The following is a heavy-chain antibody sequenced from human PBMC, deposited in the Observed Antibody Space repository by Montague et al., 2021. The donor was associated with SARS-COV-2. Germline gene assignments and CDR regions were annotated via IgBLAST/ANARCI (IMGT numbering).Heavy chain of an antibody. Sequence: SLRLSCAASGFTFRSYAMSWVRQAPGKGLEWVSAFSGSGGSTYCADSVNGRFTISRDNSKNTLYLQVNSLHQGPIGLPPGTLLQEHLWG. V-gene: IGHV3-23*01. CDR2: FSGSGGST. CDR1: GFTFRSYA. J-gene: IGHJ6*01. CDR3: TLLQEHL.